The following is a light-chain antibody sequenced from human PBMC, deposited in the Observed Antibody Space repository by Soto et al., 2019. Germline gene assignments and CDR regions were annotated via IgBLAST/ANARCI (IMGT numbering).Light chain of an antibody. V-gene: IGLV2-14*01. Sequence: QSALTQPASVSGSPGQSITISCTGTSSDVGAYNYVSWYQQHPGKAPKLMIYDVNNRPSGVSNRFSGSKSGNTASLTISGLQAEDEADYYCDSYTSSNVYVFGTGNKLTVL. CDR1: SSDVGAYNY. CDR2: DVN. CDR3: DSYTSSNVYV. J-gene: IGLJ1*01.